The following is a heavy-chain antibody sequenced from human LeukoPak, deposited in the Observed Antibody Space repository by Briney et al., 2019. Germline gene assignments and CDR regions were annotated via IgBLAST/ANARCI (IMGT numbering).Heavy chain of an antibody. D-gene: IGHD4-17*01. V-gene: IGHV3-7*01. CDR1: GFTFSSYW. CDR2: IKQDGSEK. CDR3: ARPRASVTLISSFDI. J-gene: IGHJ3*02. Sequence: GGSLRLSCAASGFTFSSYWMSWVRQAPGKGLEWVANIKQDGSEKYYVDSVKGRFTISRDNSKNTLYLQMSSLRADDTAVYYCARPRASVTLISSFDIWGEGTMVTVSS.